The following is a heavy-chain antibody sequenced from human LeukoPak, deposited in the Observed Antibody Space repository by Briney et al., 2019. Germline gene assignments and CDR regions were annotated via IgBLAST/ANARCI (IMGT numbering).Heavy chain of an antibody. D-gene: IGHD2-15*01. CDR2: INPNSGGT. Sequence: ASVKVSCKASGYTFTGYYMHWVRQAPGQGLEWMGWINPNSGGTNYAQKFQGWVTMTRDTSISTAYMELSRLRSDDTAVYYRARGDYCSGGSCYGYYFDYWGQGTLVTVSS. CDR1: GYTFTGYY. J-gene: IGHJ4*02. CDR3: ARGDYCSGGSCYGYYFDY. V-gene: IGHV1-2*04.